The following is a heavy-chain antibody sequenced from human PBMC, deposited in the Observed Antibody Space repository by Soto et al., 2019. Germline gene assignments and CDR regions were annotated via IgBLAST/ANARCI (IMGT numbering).Heavy chain of an antibody. CDR2: INPNSSGT. D-gene: IGHD3-22*01. CDR3: AKYFIVDGPDNYAIDV. Sequence: ASVKVSCKAPGYSLRGNYIHWVRQTPGQGLEWMGWINPNSSGTVYAQKFQGRVTMTRDTSLTTVYMQLNRLTSDDSAVYYCAKYFIVDGPDNYAIDVWGQGTMVTVSS. CDR1: GYSLRGNY. V-gene: IGHV1-2*02. J-gene: IGHJ6*02.